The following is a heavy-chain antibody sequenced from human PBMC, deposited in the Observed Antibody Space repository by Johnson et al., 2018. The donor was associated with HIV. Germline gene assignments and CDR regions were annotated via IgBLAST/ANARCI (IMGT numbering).Heavy chain of an antibody. CDR1: GFTFSSYA. CDR3: ARGRGAYSSSSPLPLDAFDI. V-gene: IGHV3-30*04. CDR2: ISYDGSNK. J-gene: IGHJ3*02. D-gene: IGHD6-6*01. Sequence: QAQLVESGGGVVQPGRSLRLSCAASGFTFSSYAMHWVRQAPGKGLEWVAVISYDGSNKYYADSVKGRFTISRDNSKNTLYLQMNSLRAEDTAVYYCARGRGAYSSSSPLPLDAFDIWGQGTMVTVSS.